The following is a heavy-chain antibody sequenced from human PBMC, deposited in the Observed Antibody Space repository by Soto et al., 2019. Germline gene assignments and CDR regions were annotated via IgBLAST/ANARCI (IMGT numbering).Heavy chain of an antibody. D-gene: IGHD6-6*01. CDR1: GFTFSSYE. CDR3: ATSTKQLDGEY. Sequence: EVQLVESGGGLVQPGGSLRLSCAASGFTFSSYEMNWVRQAPGKGLEWVSYISSSGSTIYYADSVKGRFTISRDNAKNSLYLQMNSLRAEDTAVYYCATSTKQLDGEYWGQGTLVTVSS. J-gene: IGHJ4*02. CDR2: ISSSGSTI. V-gene: IGHV3-48*03.